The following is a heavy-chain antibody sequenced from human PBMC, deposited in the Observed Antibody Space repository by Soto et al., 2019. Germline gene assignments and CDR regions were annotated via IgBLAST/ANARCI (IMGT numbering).Heavy chain of an antibody. D-gene: IGHD3-9*01. CDR1: GGSISSSNW. J-gene: IGHJ5*02. CDR2: IYHSGST. CDR3: ARDRFNWQPNALGRNWFDP. V-gene: IGHV4-4*02. Sequence: SETLSLTCAVSGGSISSSNWWSWVRQPPGKGLEWIGEIYHSGSTNYNPSLKSRVTISVDKSKNQFSLKLSSVTAADTAVYYCARDRFNWQPNALGRNWFDPWGQGTLVTVSS.